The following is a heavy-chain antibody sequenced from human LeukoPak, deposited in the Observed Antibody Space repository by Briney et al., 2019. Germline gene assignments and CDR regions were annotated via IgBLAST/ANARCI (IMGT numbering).Heavy chain of an antibody. D-gene: IGHD6-13*01. CDR3: ARDNVRGSSWYFSYYYYYYYMDV. CDR1: GYTFTSYG. CDR2: ISAYNGNT. Sequence: GASVKVSCKASGYTFTSYGISWVRQAPGQGLEWMGWISAYNGNTNYAQKLQGRVTMTTDTSTSTAYMELRSLRSDDTAVYYCARDNVRGSSWYFSYYYYYYYMDVWGKGTTVTVSS. J-gene: IGHJ6*03. V-gene: IGHV1-18*01.